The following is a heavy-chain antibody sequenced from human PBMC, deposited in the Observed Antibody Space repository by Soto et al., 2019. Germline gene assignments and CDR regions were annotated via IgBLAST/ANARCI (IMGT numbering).Heavy chain of an antibody. CDR3: AREDHSTYNY. Sequence: GGSLRVSCXASGFTFSSFHMNWVRQAPGRGLEWVANIANSGNAIYYVDSVKGRFTISKDNAKNSLYLQMNSLRAEDTAVYYCAREDHSTYNYWGQGTLVTVSS. V-gene: IGHV3-48*04. D-gene: IGHD4-4*01. CDR1: GFTFSSFH. J-gene: IGHJ4*02. CDR2: IANSGNAI.